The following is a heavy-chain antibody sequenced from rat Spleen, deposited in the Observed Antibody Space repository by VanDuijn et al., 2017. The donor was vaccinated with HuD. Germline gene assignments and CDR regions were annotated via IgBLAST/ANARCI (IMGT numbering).Heavy chain of an antibody. CDR3: ARDSTYPWGYFDF. J-gene: IGHJ1*01. Sequence: QVQLKESGPGLVQPSQTLSLTCTVSGFSLISNSVHWVRQPPGKGLEWMGVIWTGGGTTYNSLFKSRLSISRDTSKSQVFLKMNSLQTEDTATYYCARDSTYPWGYFDFWGPGTMVTVSS. CDR2: IWTGGGT. CDR1: GFSLISNS. V-gene: IGHV2-1*01. D-gene: IGHD1-9*01.